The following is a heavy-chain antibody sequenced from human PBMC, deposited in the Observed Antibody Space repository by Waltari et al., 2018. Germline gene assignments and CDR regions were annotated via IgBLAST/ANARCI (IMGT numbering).Heavy chain of an antibody. V-gene: IGHV4-34*01. CDR2: CYHGGRS. CDR3: ASVRKPYQLPPGTSYSYYMDV. J-gene: IGHJ6*03. CDR1: GGYFSGYY. Sequence: QVQLQQWGVGLLKPSEILSLTCAVYGGYFSGYYWSWFRQPPGTGLDWVGECYHGGRSYHNPSLWIRDTIAVDTTKNQFTLKLSSVTAADTAVYCCASVRKPYQLPPGTSYSYYMDVRGKGTSVTIAS. D-gene: IGHD2-2*01.